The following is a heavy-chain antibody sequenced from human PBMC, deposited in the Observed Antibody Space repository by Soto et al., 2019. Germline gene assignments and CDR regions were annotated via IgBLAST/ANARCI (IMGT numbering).Heavy chain of an antibody. Sequence: WGSLVLSCAASGFTFRSFTMNWVRQAPGKGLEWVSTISSNSAYIYYTDALRGRFTISRDNAKNSLHLQMNSLRAEDTAVYYCTRDASRDSSARGWFDPWGQGTLVTVPQ. CDR1: GFTFRSFT. CDR3: TRDASRDSSARGWFDP. CDR2: ISSNSAYI. J-gene: IGHJ5*02. D-gene: IGHD6-13*01. V-gene: IGHV3-21*01.